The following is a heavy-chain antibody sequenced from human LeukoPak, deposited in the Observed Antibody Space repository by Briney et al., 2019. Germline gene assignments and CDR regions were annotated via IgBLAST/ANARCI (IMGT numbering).Heavy chain of an antibody. CDR2: VRSKGYSYAT. D-gene: IGHD6-19*01. Sequence: PGGSLKLSCAASGFTVSGSAMHWVRQASGKGLEWLGRVRSKGYSYATAYGASVKDRFIISRDDSKSTAYLQMSSLKSEDTAVYYCATLGETSGWYPDHWGQGTLVTVSS. CDR3: ATLGETSGWYPDH. CDR1: GFTVSGSA. V-gene: IGHV3-73*01. J-gene: IGHJ4*02.